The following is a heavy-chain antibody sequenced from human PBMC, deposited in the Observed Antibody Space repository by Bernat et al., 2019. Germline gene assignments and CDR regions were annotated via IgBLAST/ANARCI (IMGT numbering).Heavy chain of an antibody. CDR1: GFTFSSYA. D-gene: IGHD2-2*01. J-gene: IGHJ6*03. CDR3: ARVWNGPQVVVPADEPTPFYYMDV. V-gene: IGHV3-30-3*01. Sequence: QVQLVESGGGVVQPGRSLRLSCAASGFTFSSYAMHWVRQAPGKGLEWVAVISYDGSNKYYADSVKGRFTISRDNSKNTLYLQMNSLRAEDTAVYYCARVWNGPQVVVPADEPTPFYYMDVWGKGTTVTVS. CDR2: ISYDGSNK.